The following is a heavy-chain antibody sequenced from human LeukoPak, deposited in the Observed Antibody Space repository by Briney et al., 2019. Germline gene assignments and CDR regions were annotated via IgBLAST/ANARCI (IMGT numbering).Heavy chain of an antibody. CDR2: IRSKANSYAT. V-gene: IGHV3-73*01. J-gene: IGHJ6*04. D-gene: IGHD3-3*01. CDR3: SGRPVFGVVDV. CDR1: GFTFSGSA. Sequence: GGSLKLSCAASGFTFSGSAMHWVRQASGKGLEWVGRIRSKANSYATAYAASVKGRFTISRDDSKNTAYLQMNSLKTEDTAVYYCSGRPVFGVVDVWGKGTTVTVSS.